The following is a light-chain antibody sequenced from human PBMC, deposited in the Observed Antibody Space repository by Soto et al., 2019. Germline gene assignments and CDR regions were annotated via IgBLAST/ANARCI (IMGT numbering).Light chain of an antibody. CDR1: SSDVGGYNY. V-gene: IGLV2-8*01. J-gene: IGLJ2*01. CDR2: EVS. Sequence: QSALTQPPSASGSPGQSVTISCTGTSSDVGGYNYVSWYQQHPGKAPKLMISEVSKRPSGVPDRFSGSKSGNTASLTVSGLQAEDEAAYYCSSFAGNTNLVFGGGTNVTVL. CDR3: SSFAGNTNLV.